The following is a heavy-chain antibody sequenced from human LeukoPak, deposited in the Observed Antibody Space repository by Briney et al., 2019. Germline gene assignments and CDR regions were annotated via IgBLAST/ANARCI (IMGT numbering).Heavy chain of an antibody. CDR3: ARSEVGATRNYYYYYMDV. CDR2: IYTSGST. Sequence: SETLSLTCTLSGGSISSYYWSWIRQPAGKGLEWIGRIYTSGSTNYNPSLKSRVTMSVDTSKNQFSLKLSSVTAADTAVYYCARSEVGATRNYYYYYMDVWGKGTTVTVSS. D-gene: IGHD1-26*01. V-gene: IGHV4-4*07. J-gene: IGHJ6*03. CDR1: GGSISSYY.